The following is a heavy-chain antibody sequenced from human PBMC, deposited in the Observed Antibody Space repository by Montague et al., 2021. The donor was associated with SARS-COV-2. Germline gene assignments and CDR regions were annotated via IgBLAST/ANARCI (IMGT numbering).Heavy chain of an antibody. CDR3: VRAMVRRGDWFDP. CDR1: GGSIRSGSYY. J-gene: IGHJ5*02. Sequence: SETLSLTCSVHGGSIRSGSYYWAWMRQPTGKGLEWHSSIYFTGGSNPNQSLKSRATLSIDRSKNQFYLNLSSVTAADTAVFYCVRAMVRRGDWFDPWGQGIQVTVSS. V-gene: IGHV4-39*07. CDR2: IYFTGGS. D-gene: IGHD3-10*01.